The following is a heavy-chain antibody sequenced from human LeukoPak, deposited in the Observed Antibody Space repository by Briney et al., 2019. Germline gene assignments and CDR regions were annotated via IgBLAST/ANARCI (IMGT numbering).Heavy chain of an antibody. V-gene: IGHV4-34*01. CDR2: INHSGST. D-gene: IGHD3-9*01. J-gene: IGHJ5*02. Sequence: PSETLSLTCAVYGGSFSGYYWSWIRQPPGKGLEWIGEINHSGSTYYNPSLKSRVTISVDTSKNQFSLKLSSVTAADTALYFCARTHFDSLGWFDPWGQGIQVIVSS. CDR1: GGSFSGYY. CDR3: ARTHFDSLGWFDP.